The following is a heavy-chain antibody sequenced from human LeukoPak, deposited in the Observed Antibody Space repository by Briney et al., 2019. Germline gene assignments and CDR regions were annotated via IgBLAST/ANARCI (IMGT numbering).Heavy chain of an antibody. CDR1: GGSISSISYY. V-gene: IGHV4-39*01. CDR2: IYYSGST. J-gene: IGHJ4*02. Sequence: SETLSLTCTVSGGSISSISYYWGWIRQPPGKGLERIGSIYYSGSTYYNPSLKSRVTISVDTSKNQFSLKLSSVTAADTAVYYCARPKDRDGDYWGQGTLVTVSS. D-gene: IGHD5-24*01. CDR3: ARPKDRDGDY.